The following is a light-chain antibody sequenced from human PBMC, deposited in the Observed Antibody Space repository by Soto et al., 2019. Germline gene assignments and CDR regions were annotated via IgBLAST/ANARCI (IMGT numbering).Light chain of an antibody. CDR1: SSDVGGYNY. CDR3: CSYAGSYTHSDV. Sequence: QSVLTQPRSVSGSPGQSVTISCTGTSSDVGGYNYVSWYQQHPGKAPKLMIYDVSKRPSGVPDRFSGSKSGNTASLTISGLQAEDEADYYCCSYAGSYTHSDVFGTGTKVTVL. V-gene: IGLV2-11*01. J-gene: IGLJ1*01. CDR2: DVS.